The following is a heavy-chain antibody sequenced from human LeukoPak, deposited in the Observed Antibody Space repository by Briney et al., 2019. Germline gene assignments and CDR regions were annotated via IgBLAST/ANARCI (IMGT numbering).Heavy chain of an antibody. CDR3: ARFSSYYDSDSHYLDY. CDR1: GGSISSYY. CDR2: IYTSGST. V-gene: IGHV4-4*07. Sequence: PSETLSLTCTVSGGSISSYYWSWIRQPAGKGLEWIGRIYTSGSTNYNPSLKSRVIMSVDTSKNQFSLKLSSVTAADTAVYYCARFSSYYDSDSHYLDYWGQGTLVSVSS. D-gene: IGHD3-22*01. J-gene: IGHJ4*02.